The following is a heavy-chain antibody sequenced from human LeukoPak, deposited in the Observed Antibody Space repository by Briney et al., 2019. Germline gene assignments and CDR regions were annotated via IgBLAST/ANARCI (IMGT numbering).Heavy chain of an antibody. J-gene: IGHJ4*02. CDR2: ISSSGSTI. Sequence: PGGSLRLSCAASGFTFSSYEMNWVRQAPGKGLEWVSFISSSGSTIYYADSVKGRFTISRDNAKDSLSLQMNGLRAEDTAVYYCVKTRYGDFDYWGQGALVTVSS. CDR3: VKTRYGDFDY. CDR1: GFTFSSYE. V-gene: IGHV3-48*03. D-gene: IGHD4-17*01.